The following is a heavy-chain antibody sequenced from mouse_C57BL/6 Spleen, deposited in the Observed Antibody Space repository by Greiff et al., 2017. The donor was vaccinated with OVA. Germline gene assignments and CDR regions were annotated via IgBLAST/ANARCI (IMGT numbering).Heavy chain of an antibody. V-gene: IGHV1-72*01. CDR1: GYTFTSYW. J-gene: IGHJ3*01. CDR3: ARLHHYYGSSYEEAWFAY. Sequence: VNVVESGAELVKPGASVKLSCKASGYTFTSYWMHWVKQRPGRGLEWIGRIDPNSGGTKYTEQFKSKATLTVDKPSSTAYMQLSSLTSEDSAVYYCARLHHYYGSSYEEAWFAYWGQGTLVTVSA. D-gene: IGHD1-1*01. CDR2: IDPNSGGT.